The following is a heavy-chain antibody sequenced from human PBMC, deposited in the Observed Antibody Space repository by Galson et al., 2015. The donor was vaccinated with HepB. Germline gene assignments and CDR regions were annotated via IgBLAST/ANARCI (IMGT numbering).Heavy chain of an antibody. Sequence: PALVKPTQTLTLTCTVSGFSVSTSGVAVGWIRQPPGKALEWLALIHWNDDKRYSPSLKSRLTITKDTSKNEVVLTMTNMAPVDTATYFCAQRKTGIANWFDYWGQGVLVTVSS. V-gene: IGHV2-5*01. CDR1: GFSVSTSGVA. J-gene: IGHJ4*02. CDR3: AQRKTGIANWFDY. CDR2: IHWNDDK. D-gene: IGHD1-1*01.